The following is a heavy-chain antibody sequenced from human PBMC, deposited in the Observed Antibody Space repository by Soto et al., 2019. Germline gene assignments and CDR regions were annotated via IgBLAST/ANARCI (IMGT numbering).Heavy chain of an antibody. Sequence: QVQLVESGGGLVKPGGSLRLSCAASGFTFSDYYMSWIRQAPGKGLECVSDISSSGSTIYYADSVKGRFTISRDNAKNSLFLQMNGLRAEDTAVYYCARDSSLYCSGGRCYVDYWGQGTLVTVSS. CDR3: ARDSSLYCSGGRCYVDY. CDR2: ISSSGSTI. CDR1: GFTFSDYY. J-gene: IGHJ4*02. V-gene: IGHV3-11*01. D-gene: IGHD2-15*01.